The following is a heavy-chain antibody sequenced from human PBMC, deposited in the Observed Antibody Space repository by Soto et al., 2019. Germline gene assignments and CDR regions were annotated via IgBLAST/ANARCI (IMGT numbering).Heavy chain of an antibody. J-gene: IGHJ4*02. Sequence: SETLSLTCAVYGGSFSGYYWSWIRQPPGRGLEWIGEINHSGSTNFNPSLKSRVTISVDTSKNQFSLKLSSVTAADTAVYYCARGKHSSRWKIFDYWGQGTLVTVSS. V-gene: IGHV4-34*01. D-gene: IGHD6-13*01. CDR2: INHSGST. CDR1: GGSFSGYY. CDR3: ARGKHSSRWKIFDY.